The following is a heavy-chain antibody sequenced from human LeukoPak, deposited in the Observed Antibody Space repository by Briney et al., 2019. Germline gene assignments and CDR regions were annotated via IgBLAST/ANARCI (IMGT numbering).Heavy chain of an antibody. Sequence: GGSLRLSCAASGFTFSSYAMSWVRQAPGKGLEWVSAITGSGGSTYYADSVKGRFTISRDNSKNTLYLQMNSLRAEDTAVYYCAKGGNSATYYFDYWGQGTLVTVSS. V-gene: IGHV3-23*01. CDR1: GFTFSSYA. D-gene: IGHD4-23*01. J-gene: IGHJ4*02. CDR3: AKGGNSATYYFDY. CDR2: ITGSGGST.